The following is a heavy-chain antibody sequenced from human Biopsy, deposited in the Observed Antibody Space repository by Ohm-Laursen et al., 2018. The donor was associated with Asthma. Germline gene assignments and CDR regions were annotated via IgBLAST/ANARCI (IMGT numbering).Heavy chain of an antibody. CDR2: VNTGNGDT. J-gene: IGHJ3*01. Sequence: ASVKVSCKPSGYNFISFAIHWVRQAPGQRLEWMGWVNTGNGDTKYSRKFQGRVTITRDTSASTAYMELRSLRSEDTATYYCARTYYDFLTGQVKDVFGVWGQGTMVTVSS. CDR1: GYNFISFA. D-gene: IGHD3-9*01. V-gene: IGHV1-3*04. CDR3: ARTYYDFLTGQVKDVFGV.